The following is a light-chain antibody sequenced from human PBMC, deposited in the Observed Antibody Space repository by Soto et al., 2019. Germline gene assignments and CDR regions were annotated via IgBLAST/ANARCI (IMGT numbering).Light chain of an antibody. CDR3: SSYTDSSNYV. Sequence: QSVLTQPASVSGSPGQSITFSCTGTSSDLAIYNYVSWYQQQPGKAPKLMIYQVTNRPSGVSNRFSGSRSGNTASLTISGLQAEDEADYYCSSYTDSSNYVXGTGTKVTVL. V-gene: IGLV2-14*01. CDR1: SSDLAIYNY. CDR2: QVT. J-gene: IGLJ1*01.